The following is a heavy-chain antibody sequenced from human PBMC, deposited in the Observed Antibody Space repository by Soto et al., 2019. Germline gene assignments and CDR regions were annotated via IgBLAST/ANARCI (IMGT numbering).Heavy chain of an antibody. CDR3: AEVVVTASSDGMDV. CDR1: GGTFSSYA. V-gene: IGHV1-69*12. J-gene: IGHJ6*02. Sequence: QVQLVQSGAEVKKPGSSVKVSCKASGGTFSSYAISWVRQAPGQGLEWMVGIIPIFGTANYAQKFHGGVTITADESTSTAYMELSSLISEDTAVYYCAEVVVTASSDGMDVWGQGTTVTVSS. D-gene: IGHD2-21*02. CDR2: IIPIFGTA.